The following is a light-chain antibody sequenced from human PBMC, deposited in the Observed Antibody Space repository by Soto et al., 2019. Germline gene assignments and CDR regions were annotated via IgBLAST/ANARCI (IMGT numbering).Light chain of an antibody. V-gene: IGKV1-12*01. Sequence: DIQMTQSPSSVSASVGDRVTLTCRASQGIGDRLAWYQQKPGKVPQLLIYFASTLGSGVPSRFSGSGSGTDFILTINPLQADDFATYYCLHTYSFPRTFGQGTKVEIK. J-gene: IGKJ1*01. CDR3: LHTYSFPRT. CDR2: FAS. CDR1: QGIGDR.